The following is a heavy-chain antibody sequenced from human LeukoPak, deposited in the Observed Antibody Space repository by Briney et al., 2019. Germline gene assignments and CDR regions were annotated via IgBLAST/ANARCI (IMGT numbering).Heavy chain of an antibody. CDR2: IIPIFGTA. V-gene: IGHV1-69*05. D-gene: IGHD5-24*01. J-gene: IGHJ6*03. CDR3: ARGQERYYYYYMDV. Sequence: SVKVSCKASGGTFSSYAISWVRQAPGQGREWMGGIIPIFGTANYAQKFQGRVTITTDEYTSTAYMELSSLRSEDTAVYYCARGQERYYYYYMDVWGKGTTVTVSS. CDR1: GGTFSSYA.